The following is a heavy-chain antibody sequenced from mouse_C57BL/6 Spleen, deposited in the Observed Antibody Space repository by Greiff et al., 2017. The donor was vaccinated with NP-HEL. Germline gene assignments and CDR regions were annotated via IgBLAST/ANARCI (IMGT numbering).Heavy chain of an antibody. CDR3: ARRGDGYPWYFDV. J-gene: IGHJ1*03. CDR2: IYPGGGYT. CDR1: GYTFTNYW. Sequence: VQLQQSGAELVRPGTSVKMSCKASGYTFTNYWIGWAKQRPGHGLEWIGDIYPGGGYTNYNEKFKGKATLTADKSSSTAYMQFSSLTSEDSAIYYCARRGDGYPWYFDVWGTGTTVTVSS. V-gene: IGHV1-63*01. D-gene: IGHD2-3*01.